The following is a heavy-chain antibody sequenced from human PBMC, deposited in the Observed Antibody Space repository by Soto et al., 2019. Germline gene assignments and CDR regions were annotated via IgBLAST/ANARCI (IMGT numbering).Heavy chain of an antibody. CDR1: GGSISSYY. Sequence: SEILSLTCTVSGGSISSYYWSWIRQPPGKGLEWIGYIYYSGSTNYNPSLKSRVTISVDTSKNQFSLKLSSVTAADTAVYYCARGVGRGWNYYDSSGYPDCWGQGTPVTVSS. J-gene: IGHJ4*02. CDR3: ARGVGRGWNYYDSSGYPDC. D-gene: IGHD3-22*01. V-gene: IGHV4-59*01. CDR2: IYYSGST.